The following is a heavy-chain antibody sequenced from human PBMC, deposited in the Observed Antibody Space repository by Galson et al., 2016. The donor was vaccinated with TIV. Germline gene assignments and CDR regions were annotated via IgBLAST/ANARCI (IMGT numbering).Heavy chain of an antibody. CDR3: AKSGTNLIDY. V-gene: IGHV3-23*01. CDR2: ISGSGGSV. D-gene: IGHD1-14*01. CDR1: GFTFGVYV. Sequence: SLRLSCAASGFTFGVYVMTWVRQAPGKGPEWMSNISGSGGSVSYADSVKGRFTISRDNSKNTLYLQINGLRADDTAVYYCAKSGTNLIDYWGQGTLDSVFS. J-gene: IGHJ4*02.